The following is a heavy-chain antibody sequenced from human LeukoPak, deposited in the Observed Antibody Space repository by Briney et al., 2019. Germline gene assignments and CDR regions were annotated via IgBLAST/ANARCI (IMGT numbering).Heavy chain of an antibody. D-gene: IGHD6-13*01. CDR3: ARGRIWYSSSWSVGLSGPFDI. CDR1: GGSFSGYY. CDR2: INHSGST. J-gene: IGHJ3*02. Sequence: SETLSLTCAVYGGSFSGYYWSSIRQPPGKGLEWIGEINHSGSTNYNPSLKSRVTISVDTSKNQFSLKLSSVTAADTAVYYCARGRIWYSSSWSVGLSGPFDIWGQGTMVTVSS. V-gene: IGHV4-34*01.